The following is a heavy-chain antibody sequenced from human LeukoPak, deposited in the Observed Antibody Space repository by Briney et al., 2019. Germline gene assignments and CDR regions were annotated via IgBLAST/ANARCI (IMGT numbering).Heavy chain of an antibody. D-gene: IGHD3-16*01. CDR2: IYYSGNT. CDR3: ARGIFRADDYVWGSYTAKYYFDY. V-gene: IGHV4-39*01. Sequence: TSETLSLTCTVSGDSISSSSYYWGWIRQPPGKGLEWIGNIYYSGNTYYNPSLKSRVTISVDTSKNQFSLKLSSVTAADTAVYYCARGIFRADDYVWGSYTAKYYFDYWGQGTLVTVSS. CDR1: GDSISSSSYY. J-gene: IGHJ4*02.